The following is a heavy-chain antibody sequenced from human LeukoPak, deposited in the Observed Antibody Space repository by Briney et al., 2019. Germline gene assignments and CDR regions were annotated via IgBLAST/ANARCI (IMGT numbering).Heavy chain of an antibody. Sequence: SETLSLTCTVSGGSVSSGSYYWSWIRQPPGKGLEWIGYIYYSGSTNYNPSLKSRVTISVDTSKNQFSLELSSVTAADTAVYYCARGSSPPYSSSWCAFDYWGQGTLVTVSS. D-gene: IGHD6-13*01. CDR2: IYYSGST. CDR1: GGSVSSGSYY. V-gene: IGHV4-61*01. J-gene: IGHJ4*02. CDR3: ARGSSPPYSSSWCAFDY.